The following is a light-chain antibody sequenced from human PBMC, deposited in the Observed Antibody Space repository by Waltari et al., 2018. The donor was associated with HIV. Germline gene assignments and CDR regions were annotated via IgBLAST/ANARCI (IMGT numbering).Light chain of an antibody. J-gene: IGLJ1*01. Sequence: YVLTQPPSVSVAPGKTATITCGGNNIGDKHVHWYQQKSGQAPVLVIYDDKLRPAGVPARLAGSNAGDTATLTISGVEVGDEAEYYCQVFENSRDQAFGTGTKVTVL. V-gene: IGLV3-21*01. CDR2: DDK. CDR1: NIGDKH. CDR3: QVFENSRDQA.